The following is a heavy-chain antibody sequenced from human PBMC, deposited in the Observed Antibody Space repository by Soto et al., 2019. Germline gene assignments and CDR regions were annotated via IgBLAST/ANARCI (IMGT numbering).Heavy chain of an antibody. CDR3: ARRYGLSAFDI. D-gene: IGHD3-10*01. Sequence: QVQLQESGPGLVKPSETLSLTCTVSGGSISSYYWSWIRQPPGKGLEWIGDIYYSGSTNYNPSLKSRVTISVEPSKNQFSLKLSSVTAADTAVYFCARRYGLSAFDIWGQGTMVTVSS. CDR1: GGSISSYY. V-gene: IGHV4-59*08. J-gene: IGHJ3*02. CDR2: IYYSGST.